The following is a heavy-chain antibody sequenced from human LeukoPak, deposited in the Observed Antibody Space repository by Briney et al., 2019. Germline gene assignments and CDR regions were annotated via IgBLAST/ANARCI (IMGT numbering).Heavy chain of an antibody. CDR1: GYTFTSYG. CDR2: ISAYNGNT. J-gene: IGHJ6*02. Sequence: ASVKVSCKASGYTFTSYGISWVRQAPGQGLEWMGWISAYNGNTNYAQKLQGRVTMTSDTSTSTAYMELRSLRSDDPAVYYCAREYYYGSGSYFSVVGMDVWGQGTTVTVSS. CDR3: AREYYYGSGSYFSVVGMDV. V-gene: IGHV1-18*01. D-gene: IGHD3-10*01.